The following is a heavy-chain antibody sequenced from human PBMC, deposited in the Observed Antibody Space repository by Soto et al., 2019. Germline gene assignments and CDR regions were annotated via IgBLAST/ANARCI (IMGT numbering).Heavy chain of an antibody. CDR2: VFYSGNT. V-gene: IGHV4-59*01. D-gene: IGHD4-4*01. CDR1: GVSISTYY. CDR3: ASRDYTDAFDI. J-gene: IGHJ3*02. Sequence: QVQLQESGPGLVKPSETLSLTCTVSGVSISTYYWTWIRPPPGKGLEWIGQVFYSGNTNDNPSLKSRVTISVDASRNQFSLRLSSVTAADTAMYYCASRDYTDAFDIWGQGTLVTVSS.